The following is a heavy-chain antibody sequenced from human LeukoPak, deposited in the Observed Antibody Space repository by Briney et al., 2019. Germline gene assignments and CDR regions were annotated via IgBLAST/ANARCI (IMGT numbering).Heavy chain of an antibody. V-gene: IGHV4-61*02. CDR1: GGSVRRGNYY. J-gene: IGHJ4*02. CDR3: AREGVLYSSSSPSYFDY. Sequence: SETLSLTCTVSGGSVRRGNYYWTWIRQPAGSGLEWIGRIYTSGTTDYNPSLRTRVTISVDASRNQFSLNLSSVTAADTAVYYCAREGVLYSSSSPSYFDYWGQGTLVTVSS. CDR2: IYTSGTT. D-gene: IGHD6-6*01.